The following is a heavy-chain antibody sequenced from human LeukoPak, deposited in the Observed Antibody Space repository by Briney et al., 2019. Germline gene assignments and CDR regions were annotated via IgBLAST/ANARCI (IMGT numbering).Heavy chain of an antibody. Sequence: SEALSLTCTVSGGSISSSSYYWGWIRQPPGKGLEWIGSIYYSGSTYYSPSLKSRVTISVDTSKNQFSLKLSSVTAADTAVYYCAASYYYGSGSYYNANYWGQGTLVTVSS. CDR1: GGSISSSSYY. J-gene: IGHJ4*02. V-gene: IGHV4-39*01. CDR2: IYYSGST. D-gene: IGHD3-10*01. CDR3: AASYYYGSGSYYNANY.